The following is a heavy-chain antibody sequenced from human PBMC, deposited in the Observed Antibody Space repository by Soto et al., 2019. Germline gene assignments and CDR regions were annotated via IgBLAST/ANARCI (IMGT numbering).Heavy chain of an antibody. CDR2: INHSGST. J-gene: IGHJ6*02. CDR1: GGSFSGYY. V-gene: IGHV4-34*01. CDR3: ASGGSGSYYTYYYYGMDV. D-gene: IGHD3-10*01. Sequence: SETLSLTCAVYGGSFSGYYWSWIRQPPGKGLEWIGEINHSGSTNYNPSLKSRVTISVDTSKNQFSLKLSSVTAADTAVYYCASGGSGSYYTYYYYGMDVWGQGTTVTVS.